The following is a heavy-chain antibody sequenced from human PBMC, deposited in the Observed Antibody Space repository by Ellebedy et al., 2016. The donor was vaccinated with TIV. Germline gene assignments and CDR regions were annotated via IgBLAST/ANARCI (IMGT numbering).Heavy chain of an antibody. D-gene: IGHD1-1*01. CDR2: INKDASRK. V-gene: IGHV3-7*01. Sequence: PGGSLRLSCAASGFTFSDSWMTWVRQAPGKGLEWVANINKDASRKYYLDSVKGRFTVSRDNAKNSLYLQLNSLRAEDTDVYYCSSWKYWGQGALVTVSS. CDR1: GFTFSDSW. J-gene: IGHJ4*02. CDR3: SSWKY.